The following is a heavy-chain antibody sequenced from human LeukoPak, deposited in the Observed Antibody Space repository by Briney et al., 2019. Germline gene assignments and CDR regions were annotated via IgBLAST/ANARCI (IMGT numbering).Heavy chain of an antibody. CDR2: IYYSGST. Sequence: SETLSLTCTVSGGSISTYYGSWIRQPPGKGLEWIGYIYYSGSTNYNPSLKIRVTISLDTSKNQFSLKLNSVTAADTAMYYCARSFSPNYYDLLDYWGQGTLVTVSS. CDR1: GGSISTYY. CDR3: ARSFSPNYYDLLDY. V-gene: IGHV4-59*01. D-gene: IGHD3-22*01. J-gene: IGHJ4*02.